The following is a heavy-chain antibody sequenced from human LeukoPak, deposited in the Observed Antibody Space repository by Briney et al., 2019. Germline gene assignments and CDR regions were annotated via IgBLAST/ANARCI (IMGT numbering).Heavy chain of an antibody. Sequence: TSETLSLTCTVSGGSVSSSSYYWSWIRQPAGKGLEWIGRIYTSGSTNYNPSLKSRVTISVDTSKNQFSLKLSSVTAADTAVYYCARAGFGWYFDLWGRGTLVTVSS. D-gene: IGHD3-16*01. J-gene: IGHJ2*01. CDR3: ARAGFGWYFDL. CDR2: IYTSGST. V-gene: IGHV4-61*02. CDR1: GGSVSSSSYY.